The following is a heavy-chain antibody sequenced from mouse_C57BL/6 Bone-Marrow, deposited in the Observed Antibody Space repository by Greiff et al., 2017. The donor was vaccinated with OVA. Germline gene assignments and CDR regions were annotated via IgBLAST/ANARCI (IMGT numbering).Heavy chain of an antibody. CDR1: GYSITSGYY. Sequence: EVQRVESGPGLVKPSQSLSLTCSVTGYSITSGYYWNWIRQFPGNKLEWMGYISYDGSNNYNPSLKNRISITRDTSKNQFFLKLNSVTTEDTATYYCARTHYYGSYYFDYWGQGTTLTVSS. V-gene: IGHV3-6*01. CDR3: ARTHYYGSYYFDY. D-gene: IGHD1-1*01. J-gene: IGHJ2*01. CDR2: ISYDGSN.